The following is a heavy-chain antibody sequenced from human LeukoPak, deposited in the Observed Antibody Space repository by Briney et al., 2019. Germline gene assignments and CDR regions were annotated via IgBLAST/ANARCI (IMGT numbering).Heavy chain of an antibody. CDR3: ARGLRYFDWFHDY. CDR1: GGSISSYY. Sequence: PSETLSLTCTVSGGSISSYYWSWIRQPPGKGLEWIGYIYYSGSTNYNPSLKSRVTISVDTSKNQFSLKLSSVTAADTAVYYCARGLRYFDWFHDYWGQGTLVTVPS. V-gene: IGHV4-59*01. D-gene: IGHD3-9*01. CDR2: IYYSGST. J-gene: IGHJ4*02.